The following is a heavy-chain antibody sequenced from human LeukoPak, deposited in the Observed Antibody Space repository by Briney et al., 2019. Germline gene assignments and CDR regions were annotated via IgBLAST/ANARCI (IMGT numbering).Heavy chain of an antibody. Sequence: PGGSLRLSCAASGFTFDDYGMSGVRQAPGKRLEWGSGINWKGGSTGYADSVKGRFTISRDNAKNSLYLQMNSLRAEDTALYYCARDRPMVRGDHWGQGTLVTVSS. V-gene: IGHV3-20*04. D-gene: IGHD3-10*01. J-gene: IGHJ4*02. CDR2: INWKGGST. CDR1: GFTFDDYG. CDR3: ARDRPMVRGDH.